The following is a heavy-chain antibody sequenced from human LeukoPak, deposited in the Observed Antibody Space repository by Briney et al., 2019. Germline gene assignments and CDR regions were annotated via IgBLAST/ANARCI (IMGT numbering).Heavy chain of an antibody. CDR1: GFTFSSYG. CDR2: IWYDGSNK. V-gene: IGHV3-33*06. CDR3: AKTTTGYSSGRYPGWPVDY. Sequence: GGSLRLSCAASGFTFSSYGMHWVRQAPGKGLEWVAVIWYDGSNKYYADSVKGRFTISRDNSKNTVYLQMNSLRVEDTAVYYCAKTTTGYSSGRYPGWPVDYWGQGTLVTVSS. D-gene: IGHD6-19*01. J-gene: IGHJ4*02.